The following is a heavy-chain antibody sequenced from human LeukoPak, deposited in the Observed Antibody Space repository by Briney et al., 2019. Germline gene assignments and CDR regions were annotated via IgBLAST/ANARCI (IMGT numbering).Heavy chain of an antibody. D-gene: IGHD3-10*01. CDR3: ARAFGGSGNYYSVIWDF. J-gene: IGHJ4*02. CDR2: MNPNSGVT. V-gene: IGHV1-2*02. CDR1: GYTFTGYY. Sequence: ASVKVCCKTSGYTFTGYYIHWVRQAPGQGLEWMGWMNPNSGVTNYAQKFQDRVTMTRDTSISTAYMDLSRLRSDDTAIYYCARAFGGSGNYYSVIWDFWGQGTLVTVSS.